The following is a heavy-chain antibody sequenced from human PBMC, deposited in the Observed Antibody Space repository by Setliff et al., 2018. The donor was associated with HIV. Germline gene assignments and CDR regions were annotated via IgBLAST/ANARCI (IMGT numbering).Heavy chain of an antibody. D-gene: IGHD1-26*01. V-gene: IGHV4-59*11. CDR2: VSYSGST. CDR3: ARRLGATVFSYFDY. CDR1: GGSISSHF. J-gene: IGHJ4*02. Sequence: PSETLSLTCTVSGGSISSHFWSWIRQPPGKGLEWIGTVSYSGSTNYNPSLKSRVTISVDTSENQFSLKLSSVTAADTVVYYCARRLGATVFSYFDYWGQGTRVTV.